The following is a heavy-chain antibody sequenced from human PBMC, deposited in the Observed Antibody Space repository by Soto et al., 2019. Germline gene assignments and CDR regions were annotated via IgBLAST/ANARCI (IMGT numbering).Heavy chain of an antibody. Sequence: GXSVKVSCKVSGYTLTELSMHWVRQAPGKGLEWMGGFDPEDGETIYAQKFQGRVTMTEDTSTDTAYMELSSLRSEDTAVYYCATVAPPNRLTMMDENWFDHWGQGTLVTVSS. CDR3: ATVAPPNRLTMMDENWFDH. D-gene: IGHD3-22*01. V-gene: IGHV1-24*01. J-gene: IGHJ5*02. CDR1: GYTLTELS. CDR2: FDPEDGET.